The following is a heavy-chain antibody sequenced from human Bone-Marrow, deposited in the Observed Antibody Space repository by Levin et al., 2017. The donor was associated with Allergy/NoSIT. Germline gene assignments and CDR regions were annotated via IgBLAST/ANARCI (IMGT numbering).Heavy chain of an antibody. D-gene: IGHD6-19*01. V-gene: IGHV3-33*01. Sequence: GGSLRLSCAASGFTFSSYGMHWVRQAPGKGLEWVAVIWYDGSNKYYADSVKGRFTISRDNSKNTLYLQMNSLRAEDTAVYYCARDRGAVAEEVVYYYYYMDVWGKGTTVRLL. J-gene: IGHJ6*03. CDR3: ARDRGAVAEEVVYYYYYMDV. CDR2: IWYDGSNK. CDR1: GFTFSSYG.